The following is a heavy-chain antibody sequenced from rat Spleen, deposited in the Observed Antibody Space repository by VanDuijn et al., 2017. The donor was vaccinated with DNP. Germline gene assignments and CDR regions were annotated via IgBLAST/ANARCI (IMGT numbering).Heavy chain of an antibody. CDR3: ARWSNYFDY. CDR1: GYSITSSY. CDR2: ITYSGTT. Sequence: EVQLQESGPGLVKPSQSLSLICSVTGYSITSSYRWSWIRKFPGNKMEYIGHITYSGTTNYNPSLKSRISITRDTSKNQFFLHLNSVTTEDTATYYCARWSNYFDYWGRGVMVTVSS. J-gene: IGHJ2*01. V-gene: IGHV3-1*01.